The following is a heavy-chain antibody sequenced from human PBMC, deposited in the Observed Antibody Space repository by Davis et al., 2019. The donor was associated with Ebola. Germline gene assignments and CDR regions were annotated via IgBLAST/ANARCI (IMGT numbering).Heavy chain of an antibody. V-gene: IGHV4-4*02. J-gene: IGHJ6*02. CDR2: NYHSGST. CDR1: GGSISSSNW. CDR3: ARRYYSLYYYYGMDV. D-gene: IGHD1-26*01. Sequence: GSLRLSCAVSGGSISSSNWWSWVRQPPGKGLEWIGENYHSGSTNYNPSLKSRVTISVDTSKNQFSLKLSSVTAADTAVYYCARRYYSLYYYYGMDVWGQGTTVTVSS.